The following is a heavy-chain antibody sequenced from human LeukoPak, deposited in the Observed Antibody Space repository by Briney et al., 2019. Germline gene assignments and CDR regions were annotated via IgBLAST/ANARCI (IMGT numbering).Heavy chain of an antibody. CDR2: ISWNSGSI. CDR1: GFTFHDYA. J-gene: IGHJ4*01. V-gene: IGHV3-9*01. D-gene: IGHD3-22*01. CDR3: AKDGVPGGYYPGLPDY. Sequence: GGSLRLSCAASGFTFHDYAMHWVRQAPGRGLEWVSYISWNSGSIGYADSVKGRFTISRDNAKNSLYLQMNSLRAEDTGMYYCAKDGVPGGYYPGLPDYWGHGTLVTVS.